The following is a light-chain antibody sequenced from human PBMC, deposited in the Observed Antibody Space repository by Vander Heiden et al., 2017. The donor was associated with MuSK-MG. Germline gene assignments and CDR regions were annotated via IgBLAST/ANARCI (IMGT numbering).Light chain of an antibody. V-gene: IGKV1-39*01. Sequence: DIQMTQSPSSLSASVGDRVTITCRARQSISSYLNWYQQKPGKAPQLLIYAASSLHSGVPSRFSGSGSGTDFTLTISSLQPEDFATYYCQQSYNTPRTFGQGTKVEIK. CDR2: AAS. CDR1: QSISSY. CDR3: QQSYNTPRT. J-gene: IGKJ1*01.